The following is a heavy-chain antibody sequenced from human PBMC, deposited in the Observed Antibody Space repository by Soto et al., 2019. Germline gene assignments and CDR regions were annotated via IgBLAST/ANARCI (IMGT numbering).Heavy chain of an antibody. D-gene: IGHD3-3*01. Sequence: ASVKVSCKASGYTFTSYDINWVRQATGQGLEWMGWMNPNSGNTGYAQKFQGRVTMTRNTSISTAYMELSSLRSEDTAVYYCARGFWPERRFLAWLHRWARMMDVWGKGTTVTVSS. CDR2: MNPNSGNT. V-gene: IGHV1-8*01. CDR3: ARGFWPERRFLAWLHRWARMMDV. J-gene: IGHJ6*04. CDR1: GYTFTSYD.